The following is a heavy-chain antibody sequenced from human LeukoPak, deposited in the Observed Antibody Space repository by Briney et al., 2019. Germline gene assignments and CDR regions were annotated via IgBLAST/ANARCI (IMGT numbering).Heavy chain of an antibody. CDR3: ARDASYGDYDSNDAFDI. Sequence: GGSLRLSCAASGFTFSSYSMNWVPQAPGKGLEWVSSISSSSSYIYCADSVKGRFTISRDNAKNSLYLQMNSLRAEDTAVYYCARDASYGDYDSNDAFDIWGQGTMVTVSS. D-gene: IGHD4-17*01. J-gene: IGHJ3*02. CDR1: GFTFSSYS. V-gene: IGHV3-21*01. CDR2: ISSSSSYI.